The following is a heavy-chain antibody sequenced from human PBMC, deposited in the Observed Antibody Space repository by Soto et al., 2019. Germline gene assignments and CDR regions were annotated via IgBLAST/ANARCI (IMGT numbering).Heavy chain of an antibody. V-gene: IGHV3-23*01. CDR2: ISGSGGST. J-gene: IGHJ6*03. Sequence: GGSLRLSCAASGFTFSSYAMSWVRQAPGKGLEWVSAISGSGGSTYYADSVKGRFTISRDNSKNTLYLQMNSLRAEDTAVYYCAKAPVLDYGDSYYYYYMDVWGKGTTVTVSS. CDR3: AKAPVLDYGDSYYYYYMDV. CDR1: GFTFSSYA. D-gene: IGHD4-17*01.